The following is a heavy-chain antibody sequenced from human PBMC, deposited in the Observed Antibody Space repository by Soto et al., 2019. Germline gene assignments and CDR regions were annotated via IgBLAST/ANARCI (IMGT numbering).Heavy chain of an antibody. J-gene: IGHJ6*02. CDR2: IYHSGSS. Sequence: SETLSLTCSVSGGAISTYYWSWIRQFPGQGLEWIGYIYHSGSSQYNPSLTSRVTISVDTSKNQLSLRLSSVTAADTAVYYCARSYGSGSYYDYYYGMDVWDQGTTVTVS. D-gene: IGHD3-10*01. CDR1: GGAISTYY. CDR3: ARSYGSGSYYDYYYGMDV. V-gene: IGHV4-59*01.